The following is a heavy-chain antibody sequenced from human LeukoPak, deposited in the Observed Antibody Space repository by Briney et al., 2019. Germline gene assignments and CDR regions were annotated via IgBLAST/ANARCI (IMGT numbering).Heavy chain of an antibody. J-gene: IGHJ4*02. CDR2: ISSSGNYI. V-gene: IGHV3-21*01. CDR1: GFTFTSYS. Sequence: GGSLRLSCAASGFTFTSYSMNWVRQAPGKGLEWVSSISSSGNYIYYADSVRGRFTISRDNARNSLYLQMNSLRAEDTAVYYCARDRTFDYWGQGTLVTVSS. CDR3: ARDRTFDY.